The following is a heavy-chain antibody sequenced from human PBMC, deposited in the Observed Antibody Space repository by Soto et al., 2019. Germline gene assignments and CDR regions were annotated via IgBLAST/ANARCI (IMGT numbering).Heavy chain of an antibody. CDR1: GYTFTSYD. D-gene: IGHD6-13*01. CDR3: ARRGYSSSWYYYYYYGMDV. CDR2: MNPNSGNT. Sequence: QVQLVQSGAEVKKPGASVKVSCKASGYTFTSYDINWVRQATGQGLEWMGWMNPNSGNTGYAQKFQGRVTMTRNTSISTAYMELSSLGSEDTAVYYCARRGYSSSWYYYYYYGMDVWVQGTTVTVSS. V-gene: IGHV1-8*01. J-gene: IGHJ6*02.